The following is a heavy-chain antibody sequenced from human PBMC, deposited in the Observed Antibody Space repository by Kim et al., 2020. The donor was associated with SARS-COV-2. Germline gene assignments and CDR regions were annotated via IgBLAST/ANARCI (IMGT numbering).Heavy chain of an antibody. CDR3: AIRYNYSNFVYWYFDL. CDR1: GFTFRYYA. J-gene: IGHJ2*01. V-gene: IGHV3-23*01. Sequence: GGSLRLSCAASGFTFRYYAMRWVRQAPGKGLEWVSGISGGGGRTYYADSVKGRFTISRDNSKNTLFLQMNSLRAEDTALYDCAIRYNYSNFVYWYFDLGGRGTLLTVSS. D-gene: IGHD4-4*01. CDR2: ISGGGGRT.